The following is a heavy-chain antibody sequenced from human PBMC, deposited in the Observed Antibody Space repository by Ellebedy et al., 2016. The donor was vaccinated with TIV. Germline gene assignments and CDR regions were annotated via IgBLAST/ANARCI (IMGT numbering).Heavy chain of an antibody. V-gene: IGHV4-4*02. Sequence: MPSETLSLTCAVSGGSISSSNWWSWVRQPPGKGLEWIGEIYHSGNTNYNPSLKSRVTISVDKSKNQFSLKLNSVTAADTAVYYSARGVMVTASNNWFDPWGQGTLVTVST. CDR2: IYHSGNT. D-gene: IGHD2-21*02. CDR1: GGSISSSNW. J-gene: IGHJ5*02. CDR3: ARGVMVTASNNWFDP.